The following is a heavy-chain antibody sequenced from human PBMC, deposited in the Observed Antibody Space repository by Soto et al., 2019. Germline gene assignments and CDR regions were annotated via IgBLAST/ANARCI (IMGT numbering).Heavy chain of an antibody. J-gene: IGHJ6*02. Sequence: ASVSVSCKASGYTFAGYYTHWVRQAPGQGLEWMGWINPNSGGTNYAQKFQGWVTMTRDTSISTAYMELSRLRSDDTAVYYCARGDNNYYGSGSYYKVGFSYYGMDVWGQGTTVTVSS. D-gene: IGHD3-10*01. CDR1: GYTFAGYY. CDR2: INPNSGGT. CDR3: ARGDNNYYGSGSYYKVGFSYYGMDV. V-gene: IGHV1-2*04.